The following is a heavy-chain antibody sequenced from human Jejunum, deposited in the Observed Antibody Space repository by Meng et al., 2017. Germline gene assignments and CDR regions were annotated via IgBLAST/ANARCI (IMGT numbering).Heavy chain of an antibody. CDR3: ARDLVSYSSSWFEVFPATPYYGMDV. J-gene: IGHJ6*02. V-gene: IGHV3-30*03. CDR1: GFTFSFYG. CDR2: LSHDESNK. Sequence: GGSLRLSCAASGFTFSFYGMHWVRQAPGKGLEWVAVLSHDESNKSYADSVKGRFTVSRDNSKKTLYLQMNSLRPEDTAVYYCARDLVSYSSSWFEVFPATPYYGMDVWGQGTSVTVSS. D-gene: IGHD6-13*01.